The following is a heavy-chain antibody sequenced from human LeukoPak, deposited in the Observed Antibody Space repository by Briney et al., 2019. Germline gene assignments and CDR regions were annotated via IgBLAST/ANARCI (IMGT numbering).Heavy chain of an antibody. CDR1: GFTFSSYA. Sequence: GGSLRLSCAASGFTFSSYAMSWVRQAPGKGLEWVSAISGSGGSTYYADSVKGRFTISRDNSKSTLYLQMNSLRAEDTAVYYCARGTPPYSTYPVDYWGQGTLVTVSS. CDR3: ARGTPPYSTYPVDY. V-gene: IGHV3-23*01. J-gene: IGHJ4*02. D-gene: IGHD4-11*01. CDR2: ISGSGGST.